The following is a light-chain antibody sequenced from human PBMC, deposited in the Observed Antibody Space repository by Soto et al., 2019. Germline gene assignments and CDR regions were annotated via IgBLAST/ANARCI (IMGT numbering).Light chain of an antibody. CDR3: SSSTSSSTVL. CDR1: SSDVGGYDF. J-gene: IGLJ2*01. CDR2: DVS. V-gene: IGLV2-14*03. Sequence: QSVLTQPASVSGSPGQSITVSCTGTSSDVGGYDFVSWYQHHPGKAPKLVLYDVSDRPSGGSSRFSGYKSGNTASLTISGLQAEDEADYYCSSSTSSSTVLFGGGTKLTVL.